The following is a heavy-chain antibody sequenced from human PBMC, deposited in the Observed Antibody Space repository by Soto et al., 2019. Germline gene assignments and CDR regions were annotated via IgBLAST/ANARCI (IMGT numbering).Heavy chain of an antibody. Sequence: QVQLVQSGAEVKKPGSSVKVSCKASGGTFSSYAISWVRQAPGQGLEWMGGIIPIFGTANYAQKFQGRVTIIADDSTSTAYMELCGLRSEDTAVYYCARRRDIVLMVDAYSYGMDVWGQGTTVTVSS. CDR3: ARRRDIVLMVDAYSYGMDV. D-gene: IGHD2-8*01. CDR1: GGTFSSYA. V-gene: IGHV1-69*12. J-gene: IGHJ6*02. CDR2: IIPIFGTA.